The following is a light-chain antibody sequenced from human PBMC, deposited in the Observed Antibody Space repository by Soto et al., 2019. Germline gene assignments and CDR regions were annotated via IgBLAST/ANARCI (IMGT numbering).Light chain of an antibody. CDR1: TSDVGGYNY. J-gene: IGLJ2*01. CDR3: SSYKSSSTLVV. V-gene: IGLV2-14*01. CDR2: EVS. Sequence: QPAYSQPASVSGSPRHSISISCTGTTSDVGGYNYVSWYQQHPGKAPKLMIYEVSNRPSGVSNRFSGSKSGNKASLTISGLQAEDEADYSCSSYKSSSTLVVFGGGTQLTVL.